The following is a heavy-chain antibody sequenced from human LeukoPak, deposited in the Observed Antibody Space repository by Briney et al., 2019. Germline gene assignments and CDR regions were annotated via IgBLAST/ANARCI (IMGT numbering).Heavy chain of an antibody. CDR1: RFTLSNYW. CDR2: ISGSGGST. D-gene: IGHD2-15*01. J-gene: IGHJ4*02. CDR3: AKVSAVAAPYYFDY. Sequence: GGSLRLSCAASRFTLSNYWMSWVRQAPGKGLEWVSAISGSGGSTYYADSVKGRFTISRDNSKNTLYLQMNSLRAEDTAVYYCAKVSAVAAPYYFDYWGQGTLVTVSS. V-gene: IGHV3-23*01.